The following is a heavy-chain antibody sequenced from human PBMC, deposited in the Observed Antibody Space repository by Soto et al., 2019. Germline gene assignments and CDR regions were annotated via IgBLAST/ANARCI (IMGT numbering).Heavy chain of an antibody. Sequence: GGSLRLSCAASGFTFSDHYMEWVRQAPGKGLEWVGRIRNKANSYSTEYAASVKGRFTISRDDSMNSLYLQMNSLKTEDTAVFYCARYSGSYSRGLDYWGQGTPATVSS. J-gene: IGHJ4*02. D-gene: IGHD1-26*01. CDR2: IRNKANSYST. CDR1: GFTFSDHY. CDR3: ARYSGSYSRGLDY. V-gene: IGHV3-72*01.